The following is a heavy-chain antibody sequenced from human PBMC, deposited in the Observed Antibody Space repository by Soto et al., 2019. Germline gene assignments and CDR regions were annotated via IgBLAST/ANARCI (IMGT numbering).Heavy chain of an antibody. Sequence: GGSLRLSCAASGFTFREYGMSWVRQAPGKGPDWLGFIRSGRYGATAEYAASVKGRFTISRDNAKNSLFLEINSLKAEDTAVYYCARDKTTYDSVSGEDLWGPGTLVTVSS. J-gene: IGHJ5*02. CDR2: IRSGRYGATA. CDR3: ARDKTTYDSVSGEDL. D-gene: IGHD3-9*01. V-gene: IGHV3-49*04. CDR1: GFTFREYG.